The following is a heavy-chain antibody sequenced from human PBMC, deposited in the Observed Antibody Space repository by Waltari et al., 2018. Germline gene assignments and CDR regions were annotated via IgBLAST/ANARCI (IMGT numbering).Heavy chain of an antibody. CDR2: ISGSGGST. J-gene: IGHJ4*02. Sequence: EVQLLESGGGLVQPGGSLSLSCAASGFTFSSYAMSWVRQAPGKGLEWVSAISGSGGSTYYADSVKGRFTISRDNSKNTLYLQMNSLRAEDTAVYYCAKVGVAWFRDDRWVDYWGQGTLVTVSS. V-gene: IGHV3-23*01. D-gene: IGHD3-10*01. CDR3: AKVGVAWFRDDRWVDY. CDR1: GFTFSSYA.